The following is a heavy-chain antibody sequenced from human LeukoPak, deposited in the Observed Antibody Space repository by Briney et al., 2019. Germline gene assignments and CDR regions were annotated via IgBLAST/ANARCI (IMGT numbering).Heavy chain of an antibody. D-gene: IGHD1-26*01. J-gene: IGHJ3*02. Sequence: PSETLSLTCTVSGGSISGYYWSWIRQPPGKGLEWIGYIYYSGSTSYNPSLKSRVTISVDTSKNQFSLKLSSVTAADTAVYYCAREGARWEPSFSAFDIWGQGTMVTVSS. CDR1: GGSISGYY. CDR2: IYYSGST. CDR3: AREGARWEPSFSAFDI. V-gene: IGHV4-59*01.